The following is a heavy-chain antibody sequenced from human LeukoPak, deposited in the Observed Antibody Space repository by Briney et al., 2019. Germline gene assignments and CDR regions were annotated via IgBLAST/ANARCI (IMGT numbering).Heavy chain of an antibody. CDR2: INAGNGNT. CDR1: GYTFTSYA. D-gene: IGHD3-10*01. CDR3: ARRPGSNSPTDPDV. Sequence: ASVKVSCKASGYTFTSYAMHWVRQAPGQRLEGMGWINAGNGNTKYSQKFQGRVTITRDTSASTAYMELSSLRSEDTAVYYCARRPGSNSPTDPDVWGQGTTVTVSS. J-gene: IGHJ6*02. V-gene: IGHV1-3*01.